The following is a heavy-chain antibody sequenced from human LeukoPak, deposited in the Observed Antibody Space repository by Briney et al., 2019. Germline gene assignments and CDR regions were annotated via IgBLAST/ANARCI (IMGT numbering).Heavy chain of an antibody. D-gene: IGHD2-2*01. CDR1: GYTFTSAH. CDR2: LKSTGDIT. V-gene: IGHV1-46*01. J-gene: IGHJ4*02. CDR3: VREDAHTYYFDF. Sequence: ASVKVSCKTSGYTFTSAHMHWVRQAPGQGLEWVGILKSTGDITVYAQKFQGRVTITRDTSTSTVFMELSSLTSEDTAMYFCVREDAHTYYFDFWGPGTQVTVSS.